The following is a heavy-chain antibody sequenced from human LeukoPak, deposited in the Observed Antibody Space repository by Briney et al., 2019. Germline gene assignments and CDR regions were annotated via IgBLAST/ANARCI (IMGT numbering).Heavy chain of an antibody. CDR1: GYTFTGYL. D-gene: IGHD4-17*01. CDR3: VRALSTVATWLYL. CDR2: ISPNSGDT. V-gene: IGHV1-2*02. Sequence: ASMKVSCKTSGYTFTGYLMHWVRQAPGQGLEWMGWISPNSGDTKYAQKFQGRVTMTRDTSISTAYMELSRLTSDDTAVYYCVRALSTVATWLYLWGRGTLVSVSS. J-gene: IGHJ2*01.